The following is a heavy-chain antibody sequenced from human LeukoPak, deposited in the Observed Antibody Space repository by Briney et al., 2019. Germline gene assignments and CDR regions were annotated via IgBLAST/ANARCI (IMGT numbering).Heavy chain of an antibody. CDR1: GFTFDDYA. V-gene: IGHV3-9*01. D-gene: IGHD3-22*01. CDR3: AKDIRGGDYYDSSGYYSTGGLDY. J-gene: IGHJ4*02. CDR2: ISWNSGST. Sequence: GGSLRLSCAASGFTFDDYAMHWVRQAPGKGLEWVSGISWNSGSTGYADSVKGRFTISRDNAKNSLYLQMNSLRAEDTALYYCAKDIRGGDYYDSSGYYSTGGLDYWGQGTLVTVSS.